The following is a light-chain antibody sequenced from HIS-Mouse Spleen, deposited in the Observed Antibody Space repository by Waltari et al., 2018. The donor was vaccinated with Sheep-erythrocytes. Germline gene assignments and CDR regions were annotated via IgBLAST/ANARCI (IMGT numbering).Light chain of an antibody. CDR3: QQYYSTLT. CDR2: WAR. V-gene: IGKV4-1*01. CDR1: QSALYSSNNNNY. Sequence: DIVMTQSPDSLAVSLGERPTINCQSSQSALYSSNNNNYLAWYQQKPGLPPKLLIYWARTQGSGLPNRIGGGASGTDFPLTISILQAEDVAVYYCQQYYSTLTFGGGTKVEIK. J-gene: IGKJ4*01.